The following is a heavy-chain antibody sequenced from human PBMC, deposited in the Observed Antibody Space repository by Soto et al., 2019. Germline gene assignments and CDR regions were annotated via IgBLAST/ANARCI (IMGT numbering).Heavy chain of an antibody. J-gene: IGHJ6*02. CDR3: ARHDCISSSFYYYYYYSMDV. CDR2: IIPIFDTA. Sequence: QVQLVQSGAEVKKPGSSVKVSCKTSGGTFSSYAISWVRQAPGQGLEWMGGIIPIFDTANYAQKFQGRVTITADDNTSTAYMELSSLRSKETAVYYCARHDCISSSFYYYYYYSMDVLGQGTTVTVSS. D-gene: IGHD2-2*01. CDR1: GGTFSSYA. V-gene: IGHV1-69*12.